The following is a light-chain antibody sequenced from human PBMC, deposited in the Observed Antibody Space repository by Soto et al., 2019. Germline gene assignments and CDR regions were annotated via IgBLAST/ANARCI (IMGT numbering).Light chain of an antibody. CDR1: QSVSSY. CDR2: DAS. J-gene: IGKJ2*01. Sequence: EIVLTQSPATLSLSPGERATLSCRASQSVSSYLAWYQQQPAQAPRLLIYDASNRTTGIPARFSGSGSGTDFTLTISSLEPEDFAVDYCQQRSNWPPYTFGQGTKLEIK. CDR3: QQRSNWPPYT. V-gene: IGKV3-11*01.